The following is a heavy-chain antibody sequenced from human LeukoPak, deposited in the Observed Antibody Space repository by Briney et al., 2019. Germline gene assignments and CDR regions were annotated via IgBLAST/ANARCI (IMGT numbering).Heavy chain of an antibody. V-gene: IGHV4-39*07. CDR2: INHSGST. J-gene: IGHJ4*02. D-gene: IGHD3-16*01. CDR3: ARYLWVWGSYALDY. CDR1: GASVSSGNCY. Sequence: SETLSLTCTVSGASVSSGNCYWSWIRQPPGKGLEWIGEINHSGSTNYNPSLKSRVTISVDTSKNQFSLKLSSVTAADTAVYYCARYLWVWGSYALDYWGQGTLVTVSS.